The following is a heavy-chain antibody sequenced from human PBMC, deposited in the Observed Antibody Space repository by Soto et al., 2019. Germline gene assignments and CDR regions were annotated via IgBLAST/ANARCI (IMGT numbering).Heavy chain of an antibody. Sequence: SETLSLTCTVSGGSISSSSYYWGWIRQPPGKGLEWIGSIYYSGSTYYNPSLKSRVTISVDTSKNQFSLKLSSVTAADTAVYYCARQDYSNYGSPYYFDYWGQGTLVTVSS. J-gene: IGHJ4*02. CDR2: IYYSGST. V-gene: IGHV4-39*01. D-gene: IGHD4-4*01. CDR1: GGSISSSSYY. CDR3: ARQDYSNYGSPYYFDY.